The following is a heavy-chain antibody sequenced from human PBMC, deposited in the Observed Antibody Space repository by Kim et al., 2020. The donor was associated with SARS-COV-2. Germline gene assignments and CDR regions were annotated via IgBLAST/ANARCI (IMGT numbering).Heavy chain of an antibody. J-gene: IGHJ5*02. Sequence: ASVKVSCKASGYTFTNYYIHWVRQAPGQGLEWMGIINPSGGSTSFSQNFQGRVTMTRDTSTSTVNMELNSLRPEDTAVYYCARCRGWWLSETPNWCDPWGQGTQVTVTT. CDR1: GYTFTNYY. V-gene: IGHV1-46*01. CDR2: INPSGGST. CDR3: ARCRGWWLSETPNWCDP. D-gene: IGHD2-15*01.